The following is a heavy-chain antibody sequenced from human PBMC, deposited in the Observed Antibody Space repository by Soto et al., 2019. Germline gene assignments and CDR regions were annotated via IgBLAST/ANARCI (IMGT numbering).Heavy chain of an antibody. CDR2: IRAYNGNT. D-gene: IGHD4-17*01. CDR3: ARLRRAKDGFDY. J-gene: IGHJ4*02. CDR1: GYTFTSYG. V-gene: IGHV1-18*04. Sequence: QVQLVQSGAEVKKPGASVKVSCKASGYTFTSYGISWVRQAPGQGLEWMGWIRAYNGNTNYAQKLQGRVTMTTGTSTSAAYMELRSLRSDETAVYYCARLRRAKDGFDYWGQGTLVTVSS.